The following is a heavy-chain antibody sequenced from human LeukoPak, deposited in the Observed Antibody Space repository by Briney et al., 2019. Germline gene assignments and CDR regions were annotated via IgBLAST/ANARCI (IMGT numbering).Heavy chain of an antibody. J-gene: IGHJ4*01. Sequence: SGGSLRLSCAASGFTFSNSAMSWVRQAPGKGLKWVSTLSGSGITTYYADSVKGRFTISRDNSKNTLYLQMNTLRAEDSALYYCAKGIYSSGWSYFDYWGHGTLVTVSS. CDR1: GFTFSNSA. V-gene: IGHV3-23*01. CDR3: AKGIYSSGWSYFDY. D-gene: IGHD6-19*01. CDR2: LSGSGITT.